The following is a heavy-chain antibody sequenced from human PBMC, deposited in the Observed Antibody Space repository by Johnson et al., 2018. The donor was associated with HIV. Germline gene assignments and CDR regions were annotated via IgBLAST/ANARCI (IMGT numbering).Heavy chain of an antibody. CDR3: AKERRAPRAFDI. Sequence: QVQLVESGGGVVQPGRSLRLSCAASGFSFSSYAMHWVRQSPGKGLEWVAVISFDGGDKYYADSVKGRFTISRDNSKSTFFMQMNSLTPEDTGVYYCAKERRAPRAFDIWGQGTMVTV. V-gene: IGHV3-30*18. CDR2: ISFDGGDK. CDR1: GFSFSSYA. J-gene: IGHJ3*02.